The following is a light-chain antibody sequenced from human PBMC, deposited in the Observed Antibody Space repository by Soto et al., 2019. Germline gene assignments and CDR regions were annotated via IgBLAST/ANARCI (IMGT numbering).Light chain of an antibody. CDR2: GAS. V-gene: IGKV3-15*01. J-gene: IGKJ1*01. CDR1: QSVSDN. CDR3: QQYNNWPRT. Sequence: EIVMTQSPATLSVFPGERATLSCRASQSVSDNLAWYQQRPGQAPRLLIYGASTRATGIPARFSGSGSGTEFTLTISGLQSEDFAVYYCQQYNNWPRTFGQGTKWIS.